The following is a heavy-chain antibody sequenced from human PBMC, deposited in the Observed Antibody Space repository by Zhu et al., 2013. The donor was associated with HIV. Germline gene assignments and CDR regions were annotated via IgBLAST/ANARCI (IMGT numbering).Heavy chain of an antibody. V-gene: IGHV1-3*01. CDR2: TNAGNGNT. CDR1: GYTFTSYA. D-gene: IGHD3-10*01. J-gene: IGHJ4*02. Sequence: QVQLVQSGAEVKKPGASVKVSCKASGYTFTSYAMHWVRQAPGQRLEWMGWTNAGNGNTKYSQKFQGRVTITRDTSASTAYMELSSLRSEDTAVYYCASTPYYGPGSYYYYWGQGTLVTVSS. CDR3: ASTPYYGPGSYYYY.